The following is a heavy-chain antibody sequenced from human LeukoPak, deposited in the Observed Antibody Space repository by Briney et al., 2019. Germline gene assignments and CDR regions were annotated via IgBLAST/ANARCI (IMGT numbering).Heavy chain of an antibody. CDR2: INHSGST. CDR1: GGSFSSYY. Sequence: SETLSLTCAVYGGSFSSYYWSWIRQPPGKGLEWMGEINHSGSTNYNPSLKSRVTISVDTSKNQFSLKLSSVTAADTAVYYCARAYYYDSSGYYGSVRHYYGMDVWGQGTTVTVSS. CDR3: ARAYYYDSSGYYGSVRHYYGMDV. D-gene: IGHD3-22*01. J-gene: IGHJ6*02. V-gene: IGHV4-34*01.